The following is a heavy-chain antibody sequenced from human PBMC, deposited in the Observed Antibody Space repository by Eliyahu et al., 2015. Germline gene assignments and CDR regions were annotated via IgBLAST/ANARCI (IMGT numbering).Heavy chain of an antibody. J-gene: IGHJ6*02. CDR2: IIPMFGSY. Sequence: QVQLVQSGAEVKKPGSSVKVSCRASGGTLSNNAISWVRQAPGQGLEWMGGIIPMFGSYDYAQKFQGRVTITADKMTNTVYMELSSLRSEDTAVYYCALPSTNYYNVNYYGMDVWGQGTTVTV. CDR3: ALPSTNYYNVNYYGMDV. CDR1: GGTLSNNA. V-gene: IGHV1-69*06. D-gene: IGHD3-22*01.